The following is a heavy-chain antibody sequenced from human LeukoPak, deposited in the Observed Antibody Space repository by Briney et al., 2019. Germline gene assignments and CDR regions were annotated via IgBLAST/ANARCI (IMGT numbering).Heavy chain of an antibody. CDR3: ARSGVLLWFGELLFDY. Sequence: SETLSLTCTVSGGSISSYYWSWIRQPPGKGLEWIGYIYYSGSTNYNPSLKSRVTISVDTSKNQFSLKLSSVTAADTAVYYCARSGVLLWFGELLFDYWGQGTLVTVSS. CDR2: IYYSGST. CDR1: GGSISSYY. J-gene: IGHJ4*02. V-gene: IGHV4-59*01. D-gene: IGHD3-10*01.